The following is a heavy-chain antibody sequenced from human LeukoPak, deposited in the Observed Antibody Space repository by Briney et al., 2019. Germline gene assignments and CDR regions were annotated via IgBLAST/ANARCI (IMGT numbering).Heavy chain of an antibody. J-gene: IGHJ6*03. V-gene: IGHV3-30*02. CDR1: GFTFSSYG. D-gene: IGHD6-19*01. CDR2: IRYDGSNK. Sequence: QPGGSLRLSCAASGFTFSSYGMHWVRQAPGKGLEWVAFIRYDGSNKYYADSVKGRFTISRDNSKNTLYLQMNSLRAEDTAVYYCAKKPSSGRYNYYYYMDVWGKGTTVTVSS. CDR3: AKKPSSGRYNYYYYMDV.